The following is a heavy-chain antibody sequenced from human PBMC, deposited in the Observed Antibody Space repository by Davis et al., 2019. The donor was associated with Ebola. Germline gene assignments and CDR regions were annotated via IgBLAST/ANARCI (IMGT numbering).Heavy chain of an antibody. CDR2: IISIFGTT. J-gene: IGHJ4*02. D-gene: IGHD3-22*01. V-gene: IGHV1-69*13. CDR3: ARLGYDFDSSGYWSVPDD. CDR1: GGTFSSHT. Sequence: SVKVSCKASGGTFSSHTISWVRQAPGQAVEWMGGIISIFGTTNNAQKFQGRATFTADESTTTVYMELSSLRSEDTAVYYCARLGYDFDSSGYWSVPDDWGQGTLVTVSS.